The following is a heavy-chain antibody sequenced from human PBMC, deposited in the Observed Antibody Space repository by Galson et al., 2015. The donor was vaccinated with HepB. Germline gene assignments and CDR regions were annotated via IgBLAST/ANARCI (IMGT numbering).Heavy chain of an antibody. CDR2: ITPSGDNT. Sequence: SLRLSGAAPGFTFSYYAMSWVRQAPGKGLEWVSAITPSGDNTYSADSMKGRFTISRDNSKNTLFLQMNSLRADDTAIYFCAKVFPEKTDGWYRQALYYFDAWGHGTRVTVSS. D-gene: IGHD6-19*01. J-gene: IGHJ4*01. CDR1: GFTFSYYA. V-gene: IGHV3-23*01. CDR3: AKVFPEKTDGWYRQALYYFDA.